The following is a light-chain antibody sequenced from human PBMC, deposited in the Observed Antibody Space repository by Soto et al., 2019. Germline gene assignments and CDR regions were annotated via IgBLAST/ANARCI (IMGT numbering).Light chain of an antibody. CDR3: ASWDDSLNGPVV. CDR2: TSN. V-gene: IGLV1-44*01. J-gene: IGLJ2*01. Sequence: QSVLTQPPSASGTPGQRVTISCSGSTSNIGSNAVTWYQQLPGTAPKLLIHTSNQRPSGVPARFSGSKSGTSASLAISGLQSEDEADYYCASWDDSLNGPVVFGGGTKLTVL. CDR1: TSNIGSNA.